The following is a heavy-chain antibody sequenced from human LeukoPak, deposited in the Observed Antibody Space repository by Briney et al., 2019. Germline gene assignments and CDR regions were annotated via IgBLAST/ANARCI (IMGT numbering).Heavy chain of an antibody. Sequence: GGSLRLSCAASGFTFSSYSMNWVRQAPGKGLEWVSYISSSSSTIYYADSVKGRFTISRDNARNSLYLQMNSLRAEDTAVYYCARDLRMTTVTTFPDYYGMDVWGQGTTVTVSS. CDR2: ISSSSSTI. V-gene: IGHV3-48*04. J-gene: IGHJ6*02. D-gene: IGHD4-17*01. CDR3: ARDLRMTTVTTFPDYYGMDV. CDR1: GFTFSSYS.